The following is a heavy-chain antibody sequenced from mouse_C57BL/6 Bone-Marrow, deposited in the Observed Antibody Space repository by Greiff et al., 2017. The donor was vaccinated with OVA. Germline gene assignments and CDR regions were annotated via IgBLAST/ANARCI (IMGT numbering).Heavy chain of an antibody. V-gene: IGHV2-6-1*01. D-gene: IGHD2-4*01. Sequence: VKLQESGPGLVAPSQSLSITCTVSGFSLTSYGVHWVRQPPGKGLEWLVVIWSDGSTTYNSALKSRLSISKDNSKSQVFLKMNSLQTDDTAMYYCARHDDYRYAMDYWGQGTSVTVSS. CDR3: ARHDDYRYAMDY. CDR2: IWSDGST. CDR1: GFSLTSYG. J-gene: IGHJ4*01.